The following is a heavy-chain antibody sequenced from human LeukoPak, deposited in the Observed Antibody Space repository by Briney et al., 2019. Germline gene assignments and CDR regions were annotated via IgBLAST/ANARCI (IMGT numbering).Heavy chain of an antibody. CDR1: GGSFSGYY. V-gene: IGHV4-34*01. CDR2: INHSGST. CDR3: SGGRRYCSGGSCYRSFYYFAY. D-gene: IGHD2-15*01. Sequence: SETLSLTCAVYGGSFSGYYWSWIRQPPGKGLEWIGEINHSGSTNYNPSLKSRVTISVDTSKNQFSLKLISVTAADPAVYYCSGGRRYCSGGSCYRSFYYFAYWGQGTLSPSPQ. J-gene: IGHJ4*02.